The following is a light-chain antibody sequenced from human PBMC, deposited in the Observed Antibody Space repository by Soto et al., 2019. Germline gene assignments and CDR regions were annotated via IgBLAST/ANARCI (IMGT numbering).Light chain of an antibody. CDR3: TSYVGSSIVV. J-gene: IGLJ2*01. CDR2: EVS. Sequence: QSALTQPPSASGSPGQSVTISCTGTSSDVGCNKYVSWYQQYPGNAPNLMIYEVSQRPSGVPDLFSAYKSANTASLTVSERQADDEADYYCTSYVGSSIVVFGGGTKLTVL. CDR1: SSDVGCNKY. V-gene: IGLV2-8*01.